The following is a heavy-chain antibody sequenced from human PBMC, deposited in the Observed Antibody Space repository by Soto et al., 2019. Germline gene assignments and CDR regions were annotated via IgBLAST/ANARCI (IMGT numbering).Heavy chain of an antibody. D-gene: IGHD4-17*01. CDR3: ARDTVTSAEYFEH. Sequence: GGSLRLSCAASGFTFSAYTLHWVRQAPGKGLEWLAIISYDGTNTNYADSVKGRFAISRDNSKNTLYLQMNSLRAEDTAVYYCARDTVTSAEYFEHWGQGTLVTVSS. J-gene: IGHJ1*01. CDR2: ISYDGTNT. V-gene: IGHV3-30*09. CDR1: GFTFSAYT.